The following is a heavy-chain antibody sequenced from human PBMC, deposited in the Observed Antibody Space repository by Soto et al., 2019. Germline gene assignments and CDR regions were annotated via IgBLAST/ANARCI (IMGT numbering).Heavy chain of an antibody. CDR1: GDTFSSYS. Sequence: SVEVSCKSSGDTFSSYSISWVLQAPGQGLEWMGGIIPMLGTPSYAQKFQDRVTITADKFTSTAYMELSGLRSEDTAVYYCAKEKSRYDRSGYYRPDYWGQGTLVTVSS. CDR2: IIPMLGTP. J-gene: IGHJ4*02. D-gene: IGHD3-22*01. CDR3: AKEKSRYDRSGYYRPDY. V-gene: IGHV1-69*10.